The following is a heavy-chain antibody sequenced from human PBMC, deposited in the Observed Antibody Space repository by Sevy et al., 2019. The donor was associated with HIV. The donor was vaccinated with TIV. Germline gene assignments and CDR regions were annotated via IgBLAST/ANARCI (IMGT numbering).Heavy chain of an antibody. CDR2: ISWNSGSI. CDR3: AKGRGSSYSYYFDY. CDR1: GFTFDDYA. J-gene: IGHJ4*02. Sequence: GGSLRLSCAASGFTFDDYAMHWVRQAPGKGLEWVSGISWNSGSIGYAESVKGRFTISRDNAKNSLYLQMNSLSAEDTALYYCAKGRGSSYSYYFDYWGQGTLVTVSS. D-gene: IGHD6-6*01. V-gene: IGHV3-9*01.